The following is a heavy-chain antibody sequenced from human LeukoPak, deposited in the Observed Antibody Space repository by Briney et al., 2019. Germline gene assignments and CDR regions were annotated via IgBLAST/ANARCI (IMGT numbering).Heavy chain of an antibody. CDR1: GFTVSSNY. CDR2: IYSGGST. Sequence: GGSLRLSCAASGFTVSSNYMSWVRQAPGKGLEWGSVIYSGGSTYYADSVKGRFTISRDNSKNTLYLQMNSLRAEDTAVYYCARGTQVAGYAFDIWGQGTMVTVSS. D-gene: IGHD6-19*01. J-gene: IGHJ3*02. V-gene: IGHV3-53*01. CDR3: ARGTQVAGYAFDI.